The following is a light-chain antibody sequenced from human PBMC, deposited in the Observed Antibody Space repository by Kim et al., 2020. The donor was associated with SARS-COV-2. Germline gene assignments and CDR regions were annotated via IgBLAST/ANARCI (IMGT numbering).Light chain of an antibody. Sequence: ASEGDRVTITCQASQDISNYLNWYQQKPGKAPKLLIYEASNLETGVPSRFSGIGSGTDFTFTISSLQPEDIATNYCQQYDNLSITFGQRTRLEIK. J-gene: IGKJ5*01. CDR3: QQYDNLSIT. CDR1: QDISNY. CDR2: EAS. V-gene: IGKV1-33*01.